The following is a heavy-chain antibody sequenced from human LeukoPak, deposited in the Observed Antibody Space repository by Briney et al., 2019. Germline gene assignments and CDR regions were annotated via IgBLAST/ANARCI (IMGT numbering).Heavy chain of an antibody. V-gene: IGHV3-23*01. CDR2: ISDSGGST. CDR3: ARGGGYSYGSFDY. J-gene: IGHJ4*02. Sequence: PGGSLRLSCAASGFTFSSYAMSWVRQAPGKGLEWVSAISDSGGSTYYADSVKGRFTISRDNAKNTLYLQMNSLRAEDTAVYYCARGGGYSYGSFDYWGQGTLVTVSS. D-gene: IGHD5-18*01. CDR1: GFTFSSYA.